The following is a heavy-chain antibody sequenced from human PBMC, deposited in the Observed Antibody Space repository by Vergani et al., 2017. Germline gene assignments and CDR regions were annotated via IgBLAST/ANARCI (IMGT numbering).Heavy chain of an antibody. Sequence: QVQLQQWGAGLLKPSETLSLTCAVYGGSFSGYYWSWIRQPPGKGLEWIGEINHSGSTNYNPSLKSRVTISVDTSKNQFSLKLSSVTAADTAVYYCARGLGTTGSYYYYMDVWGKGTTVTVSS. J-gene: IGHJ6*03. CDR2: INHSGST. CDR3: ARGLGTTGSYYYYMDV. D-gene: IGHD4-17*01. V-gene: IGHV4-34*01. CDR1: GGSFSGYY.